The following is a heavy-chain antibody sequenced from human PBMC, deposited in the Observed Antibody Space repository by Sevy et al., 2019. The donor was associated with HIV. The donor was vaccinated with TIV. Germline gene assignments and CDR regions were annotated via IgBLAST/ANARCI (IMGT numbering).Heavy chain of an antibody. V-gene: IGHV3-7*01. D-gene: IGHD3-10*01. CDR2: INEDGSEK. Sequence: GGSLRLSCGASGFSLSRYWMLWVRQSPGKGLEWVANINEDGSEKYYLESVKGRFTISRDNAKNSLFLQMNNLRAEDTAVYYCARPYGSGSWEAFDIWGQGTMVTVSS. CDR3: ARPYGSGSWEAFDI. J-gene: IGHJ3*02. CDR1: GFSLSRYW.